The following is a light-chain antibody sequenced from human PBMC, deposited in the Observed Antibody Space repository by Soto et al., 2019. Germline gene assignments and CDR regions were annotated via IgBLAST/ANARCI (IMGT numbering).Light chain of an antibody. Sequence: EIVMTQSPATLSVSPGERASLSCRASQSVSSNLAWYQQKPGRTPRLLIYATSTRATGIPARFSGSGSGTEFTLTISSLQSEDSAVYYCQHYNNWPLTFGGGTMVDIK. J-gene: IGKJ4*01. CDR2: ATS. CDR3: QHYNNWPLT. V-gene: IGKV3-15*01. CDR1: QSVSSN.